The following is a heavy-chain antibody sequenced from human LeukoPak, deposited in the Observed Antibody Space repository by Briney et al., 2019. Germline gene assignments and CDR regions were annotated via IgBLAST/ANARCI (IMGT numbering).Heavy chain of an antibody. Sequence: GESLKISCKGSGYSFTSYWIGWVRQMPGKGLEWMGIIYPGDSDTRYSPSFQGQVTISADKSISTAYLQWSSLKASDTAMYYCARPRVGYSSRWYDGVAFDIWGQGTMVTVSS. V-gene: IGHV5-51*01. CDR2: IYPGDSDT. CDR1: GYSFTSYW. D-gene: IGHD6-13*01. J-gene: IGHJ3*02. CDR3: ARPRVGYSSRWYDGVAFDI.